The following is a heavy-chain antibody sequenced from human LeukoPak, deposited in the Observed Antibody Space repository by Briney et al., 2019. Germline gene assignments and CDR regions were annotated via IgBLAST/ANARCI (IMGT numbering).Heavy chain of an antibody. D-gene: IGHD3-9*01. Sequence: SETLSLTCTVSGGSISSGGYYWSWIRQHPGKGLEWIGYIYYSGSTYYNPSLKSRVTISVDTSKNQFSLKLSSVTAADTAVYYCAKDMTDWWFDPWGQGTLVTVSS. J-gene: IGHJ5*02. CDR2: IYYSGST. V-gene: IGHV4-31*03. CDR1: GGSISSGGYY. CDR3: AKDMTDWWFDP.